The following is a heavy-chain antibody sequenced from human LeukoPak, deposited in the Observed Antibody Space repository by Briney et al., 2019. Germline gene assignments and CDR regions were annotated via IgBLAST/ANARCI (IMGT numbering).Heavy chain of an antibody. D-gene: IGHD1-26*01. V-gene: IGHV4-39*07. CDR1: GYSVSSSIDY. J-gene: IGHJ4*02. Sequence: SETLSLTCSVSGYSVSSSIDYWAWIRQPPGKGLEWIGSVYYRGYTYYNPSFTSRVTVSIDTSKNQFSLMLSSVTAADTAVYYCARLIVGSTTAGYWGQGTLFTVSS. CDR2: VYYRGYT. CDR3: ARLIVGSTTAGY.